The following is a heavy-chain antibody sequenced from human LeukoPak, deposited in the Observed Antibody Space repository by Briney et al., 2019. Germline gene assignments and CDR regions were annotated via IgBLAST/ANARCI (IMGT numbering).Heavy chain of an antibody. CDR1: GFTFSSYG. Sequence: GRSLRLSCAASGFTFSSYGMHWVRQAPGKGLEWVAVISYDGSNKYYADSVKGRFTISRDNSKNTLYLQMNSLRAEDTAVYYCAKDRLYYYYDSSGYSPDYWGQGTLVTVSS. V-gene: IGHV3-30*18. D-gene: IGHD3-22*01. CDR2: ISYDGSNK. CDR3: AKDRLYYYYDSSGYSPDY. J-gene: IGHJ4*02.